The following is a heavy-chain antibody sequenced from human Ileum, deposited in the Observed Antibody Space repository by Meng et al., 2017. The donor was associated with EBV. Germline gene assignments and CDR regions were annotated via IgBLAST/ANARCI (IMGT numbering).Heavy chain of an antibody. D-gene: IGHD3-22*01. CDR2: IYYSGST. J-gene: IGHJ4*02. CDR3: ARNVPGTSAYYD. CDR1: GYSISSTNW. V-gene: IGHV4-28*01. Sequence: VLLQETGPGLVKPSDTRSRTCSVAGYSISSTNWWDWIRQPPGKGLEWIWYIYYSGSTSYNPSLKSRVTMSVDTSKNQFSLNLNSVTAVDTAVYYCARNVPGTSAYYDWGQGTLVTVSS.